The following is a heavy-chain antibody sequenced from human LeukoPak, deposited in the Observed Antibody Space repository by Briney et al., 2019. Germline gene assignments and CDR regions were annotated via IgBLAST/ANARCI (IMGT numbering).Heavy chain of an antibody. CDR3: ARGSWGIAAFSLSFDY. CDR2: INHSGST. CDR1: GGSFSGYY. Sequence: SETLSPTCAVYGGSFSGYYWSWIRQPPGKGLEWIGEINHSGSTNYNPSLKSRVTISVDTSKNQFSLKLSSVTAADTAVYYCARGSWGIAAFSLSFDYWGQGTLVTVSS. D-gene: IGHD6-13*01. V-gene: IGHV4-34*01. J-gene: IGHJ4*02.